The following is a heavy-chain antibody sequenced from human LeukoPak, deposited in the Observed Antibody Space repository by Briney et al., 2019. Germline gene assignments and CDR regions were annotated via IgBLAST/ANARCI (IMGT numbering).Heavy chain of an antibody. CDR3: ARVDPSSGSYFPRSFDY. Sequence: ASVKVSCKASGYTFTSYGISWVRQAPGQGLEWMGWISAYNGNTNYAQKLQGRVTMTTDTSTSTAYMELRSLRSDDTAVYYCARVDPSSGSYFPRSFDYWGQGTLVTVSS. D-gene: IGHD1-26*01. V-gene: IGHV1-18*01. J-gene: IGHJ4*02. CDR1: GYTFTSYG. CDR2: ISAYNGNT.